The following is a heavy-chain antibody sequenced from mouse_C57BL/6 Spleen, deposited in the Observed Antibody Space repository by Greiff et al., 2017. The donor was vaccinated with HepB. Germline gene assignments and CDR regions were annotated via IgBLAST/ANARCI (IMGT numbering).Heavy chain of an antibody. D-gene: IGHD2-2*01. CDR2: IDPSDSYT. V-gene: IGHV1-59*01. CDR3: ATMVTRAY. Sequence: QVQLQQPGAELVRPGTSVKLSCKASGYTFTSYWMHWVKQRPGQGLEWIGVIDPSDSYTNYNQKFKGKATLTVDTSSSTAYMQLSILTSEDSAVYYCATMVTRAYWGQGTLVTVSA. J-gene: IGHJ3*01. CDR1: GYTFTSYW.